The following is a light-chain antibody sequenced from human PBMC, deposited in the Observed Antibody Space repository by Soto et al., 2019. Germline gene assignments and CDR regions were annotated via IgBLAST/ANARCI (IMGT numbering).Light chain of an antibody. CDR2: EAS. V-gene: IGKV3-11*01. Sequence: VLTQSPATLSWSPGERATLSCRSSQSVSSYLDGDPQQPGQAPRLLIYEASNRATGIPAMFSGRGSGTDVTVTISCLQAEDSAVYYSQQYNDWPRTFCGGTKVDI. CDR3: QQYNDWPRT. J-gene: IGKJ4*01. CDR1: QSVSSY.